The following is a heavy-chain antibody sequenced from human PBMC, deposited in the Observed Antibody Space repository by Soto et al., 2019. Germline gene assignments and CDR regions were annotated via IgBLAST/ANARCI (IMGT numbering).Heavy chain of an antibody. CDR3: AREEAYSSSWYAFDI. CDR2: TKQDGSEK. V-gene: IGHV3-7*01. CDR1: GFTFSSYW. J-gene: IGHJ3*02. Sequence: GGSLRLSCAASGFTFSSYWMSWVRQAPGKGLEWVANTKQDGSEKYYVDSVKGRFTISRDNAKNTLYLQMNSLRAEDTAVYYCAREEAYSSSWYAFDIWGQGTMVTVSS. D-gene: IGHD6-13*01.